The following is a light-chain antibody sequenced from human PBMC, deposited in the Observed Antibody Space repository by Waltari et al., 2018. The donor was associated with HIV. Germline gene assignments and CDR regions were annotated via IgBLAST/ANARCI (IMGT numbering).Light chain of an antibody. CDR2: KVS. Sequence: QSALTQPASVSGSPGQSITISCTGTSSDVGGYNYVSWYQHHPGKAPKLMISKVSNRPSGVSNRFSGSKSGNTASLTISGLQAEDEADYYCSSYSSSITLYVVFGGGTKLTVL. V-gene: IGLV2-14*01. J-gene: IGLJ2*01. CDR1: SSDVGGYNY. CDR3: SSYSSSITLYVV.